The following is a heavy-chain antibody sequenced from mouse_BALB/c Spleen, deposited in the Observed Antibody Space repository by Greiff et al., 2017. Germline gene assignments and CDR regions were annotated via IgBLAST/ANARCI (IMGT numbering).Heavy chain of an antibody. CDR3: TRTLAGFDY. CDR2: IDPETGGT. V-gene: IGHV1-15*01. CDR1: GYTFTDYE. Sequence: QVQLQQSGAELVRPGASVTLSCKASGYTFTDYEMHWVKQTPVHGLEWIGAIDPETGGTAYNQKFKGKATLTADKSSSTAYMELRSLTSEDSAVYYCTRTLAGFDYWGQGTTLTVSS. J-gene: IGHJ2*01.